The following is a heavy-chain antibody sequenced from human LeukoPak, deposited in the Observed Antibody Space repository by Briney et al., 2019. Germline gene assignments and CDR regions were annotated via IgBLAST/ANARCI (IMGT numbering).Heavy chain of an antibody. D-gene: IGHD6-13*01. Sequence: GGSLRLSCAASGFTFSSYAMHWVRQAPGKGLEWVTVISYDGTNKYYTDSVKGRFTISRDNSKNTLYLQMNSLRAEDRAVYYCARVAEAAAFDSWGQGTLVTVSS. J-gene: IGHJ4*02. CDR1: GFTFSSYA. CDR3: ARVAEAAAFDS. V-gene: IGHV3-30*04. CDR2: ISYDGTNK.